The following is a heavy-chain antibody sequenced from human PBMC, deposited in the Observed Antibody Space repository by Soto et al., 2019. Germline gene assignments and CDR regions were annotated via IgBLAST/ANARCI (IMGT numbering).Heavy chain of an antibody. D-gene: IGHD3-3*01. CDR2: INAADGNT. Sequence: GASVKVSCKASGYTFINYAMHWVRQAPGQRLEWMGWINAADGNTKYSQTFQGRVTITTDTSASTAFLELSSLRSEDTAVYYCARFFWSHDGHFDSWGQGTLVTVSS. CDR1: GYTFINYA. V-gene: IGHV1-3*01. J-gene: IGHJ4*02. CDR3: ARFFWSHDGHFDS.